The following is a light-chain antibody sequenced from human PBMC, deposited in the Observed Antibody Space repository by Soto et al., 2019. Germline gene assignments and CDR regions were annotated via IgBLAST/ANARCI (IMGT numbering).Light chain of an antibody. V-gene: IGLV1-40*01. CDR3: QSHDNSLSGFYV. CDR1: SSNIGAGSA. Sequence: QSVLTQPPSVSGAPGQRVTISCTGSSSNIGAGSAVHWYQQLPGTAPKLLIYGNTIRPSGVPDRFSGSRSGTSASLAITGLQAEDEADYHCQSHDNSLSGFYVFGTGTKLTVL. J-gene: IGLJ1*01. CDR2: GNT.